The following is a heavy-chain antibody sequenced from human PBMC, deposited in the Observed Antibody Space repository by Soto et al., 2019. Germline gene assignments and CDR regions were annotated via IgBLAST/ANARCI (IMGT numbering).Heavy chain of an antibody. CDR2: ISSTSSTI. Sequence: EVQVVESGGGLVQPGGSLRISCAASGFTFSIYSMNWVRQAPGKGLEWISYISSTSSTIYYADSVKGRFTISRDNAKNSXYXXMNSLRAEDTAVYYCATYYGSGSYFPDHYYYGMDVWGQGTTVTVSS. D-gene: IGHD3-10*01. CDR1: GFTFSIYS. J-gene: IGHJ6*02. CDR3: ATYYGSGSYFPDHYYYGMDV. V-gene: IGHV3-48*01.